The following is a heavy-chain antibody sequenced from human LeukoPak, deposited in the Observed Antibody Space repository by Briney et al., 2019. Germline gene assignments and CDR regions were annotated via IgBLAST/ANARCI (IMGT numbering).Heavy chain of an antibody. Sequence: SETLSLTCTVSGGSISSYYWSWIRQPPGKGLEWIGYIYYSGSTNYNPSLKSRVTISVDTSKNQFSLKLSSVTAADTAVYYCARQLYSYGTKFDYWGQGTLVTVSS. D-gene: IGHD5-18*01. V-gene: IGHV4-59*08. CDR3: ARQLYSYGTKFDY. CDR1: GGSISSYY. J-gene: IGHJ4*02. CDR2: IYYSGST.